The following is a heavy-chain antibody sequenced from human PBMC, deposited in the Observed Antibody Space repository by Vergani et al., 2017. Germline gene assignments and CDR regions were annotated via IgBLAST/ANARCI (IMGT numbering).Heavy chain of an antibody. CDR2: ISAYNGYT. CDR1: GYTFTSYG. CDR3: ARRYCSSTSCYEKDGMDV. V-gene: IGHV1-18*01. J-gene: IGHJ6*02. Sequence: QVQLVQSGAEVKKPGASVKVSCKASGYTFTSYGISWVRQAPGQGLEWMGWISAYNGYTNYAQKLQGRVTMTTDTSTSTAYMELRSLRSDDTAVYYCARRYCSSTSCYEKDGMDVWGQGTTVTVSS. D-gene: IGHD2-2*01.